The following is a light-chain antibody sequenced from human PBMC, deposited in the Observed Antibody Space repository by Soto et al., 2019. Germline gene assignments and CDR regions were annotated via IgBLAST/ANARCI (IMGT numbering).Light chain of an antibody. CDR2: EVL. J-gene: IGLJ3*02. V-gene: IGLV2-14*01. CDR1: GGDIGAYNY. CDR3: SSYTTSNTVV. Sequence: QSVLTQPASVSGSPGQSVTISCAGTGGDIGAYNYVSWYQQHPGKAPKLMIYEVLRRPSGISNRFSGSKSGNTASLIISTLQAEDEAEYYCSSYTTSNTVVFGGGTKLTVL.